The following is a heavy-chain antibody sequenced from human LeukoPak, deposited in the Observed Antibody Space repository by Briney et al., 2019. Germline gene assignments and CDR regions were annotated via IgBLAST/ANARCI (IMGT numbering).Heavy chain of an antibody. J-gene: IGHJ4*02. CDR1: GFTFSAYA. CDR2: ISVSGENT. V-gene: IGHV3-23*01. CDR3: AKYGSGTYYNGLH. Sequence: PGGSLRLSCDASGFTFSAYAMHWVRQAPGKGLQWVSTISVSGENTYYADSVKGRFTISRDISKSTLYLQMNSLRDEDTALYYCAKYGSGTYYNGLHWGQGTLVTVSS. D-gene: IGHD3-10*01.